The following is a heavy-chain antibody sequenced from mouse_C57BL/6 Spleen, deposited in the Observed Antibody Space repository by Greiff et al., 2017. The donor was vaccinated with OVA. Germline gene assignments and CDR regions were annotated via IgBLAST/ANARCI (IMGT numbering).Heavy chain of an antibody. CDR3: ARWTYDYDAAY. V-gene: IGHV1-42*01. D-gene: IGHD2-4*01. Sequence: EVQLQQSGPELVKPGASVKISCKASGYSFTGYYMNWVKQSPEKSLEWIGEINPSTGGTTYNQKFKAKATLTVDKSSSTAYMQLKSLTSEDSAVYYCARWTYDYDAAYWGQGTLVTVSA. CDR2: INPSTGGT. CDR1: GYSFTGYY. J-gene: IGHJ3*01.